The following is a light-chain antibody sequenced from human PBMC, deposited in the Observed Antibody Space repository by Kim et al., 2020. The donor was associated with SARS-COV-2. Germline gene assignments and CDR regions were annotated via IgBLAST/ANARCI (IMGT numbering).Light chain of an antibody. CDR2: WAS. J-gene: IGKJ4*01. V-gene: IGKV4-1*01. Sequence: DIVMTQSPDSLAVSLGERATINCKSSQSVLYSSNNNNYLAWYQQKPGQAPKLLIYWASTRESGVPDRFSGSGSGTDFTLIISSLQAEDVAVYYCQQYYSTPLTFGGGTKVDIK. CDR3: QQYYSTPLT. CDR1: QSVLYSSNNNNY.